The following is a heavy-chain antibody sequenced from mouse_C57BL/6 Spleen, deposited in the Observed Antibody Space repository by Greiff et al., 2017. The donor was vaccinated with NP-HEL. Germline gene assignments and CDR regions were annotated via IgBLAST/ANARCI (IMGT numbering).Heavy chain of an antibody. CDR1: GYTFTDYY. V-gene: IGHV1-26*01. J-gene: IGHJ2*01. CDR3: ARLDYGSSYGGDY. CDR2: INPNNGGT. D-gene: IGHD1-1*01. Sequence: EVQLQQSGPELVKPGASVKISCKASGYTFTDYYMNWVKQSHGKSLEWIGDINPNNGGTSYNQKFKGKATLTVDKSSSTAYMELRSLTSEDSAVYYCARLDYGSSYGGDYWGHGTTLTVSS.